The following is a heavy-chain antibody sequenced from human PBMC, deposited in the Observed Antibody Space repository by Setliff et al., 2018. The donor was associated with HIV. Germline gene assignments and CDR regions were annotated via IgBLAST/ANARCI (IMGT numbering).Heavy chain of an antibody. D-gene: IGHD1-1*01. V-gene: IGHV3-48*01. CDR3: AKDGHDQDHYYHMDV. Sequence: GGSLRLSCAASGFTFNSYAMHWVRQAPGKGLEWVSYISSTSSNIYYVDSVEGRFTISRDNNKNTLYLQMNSLRAEDTAVYYCAKDGHDQDHYYHMDVWGKGTTVTVSS. CDR1: GFTFNSYA. CDR2: ISSTSSNI. J-gene: IGHJ6*03.